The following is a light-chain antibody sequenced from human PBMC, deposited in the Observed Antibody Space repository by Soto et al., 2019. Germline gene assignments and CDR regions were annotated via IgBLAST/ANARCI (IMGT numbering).Light chain of an antibody. J-gene: IGKJ2*01. V-gene: IGKV1-5*01. CDR2: DSS. Sequence: DIQMTQSPSTLSASVGDRVTITCRASQNISIWLAWYQQRPGRAPRLLIYDSSSLESGVTSTFSGSGSGTEFSLTISSLQPDDFATYYCQQYNSYSRTFGQGTKVDIK. CDR1: QNISIW. CDR3: QQYNSYSRT.